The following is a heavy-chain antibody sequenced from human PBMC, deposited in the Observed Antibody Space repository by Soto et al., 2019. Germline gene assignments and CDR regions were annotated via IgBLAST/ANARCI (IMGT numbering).Heavy chain of an antibody. CDR3: ARVGDCSGGSCYYYYGMDV. CDR2: ISAYNGNT. Sequence: QVQLVQSGAEVKKPGASVKVSCKASGYTFTSYGISWVRQAPGQGLEWMGWISAYNGNTNYAQKLQGRVTISTYTSTSTAYMELRSLRSDDTAVYYCARVGDCSGGSCYYYYGMDVWCQGPTVTVSS. CDR1: GYTFTSYG. D-gene: IGHD2-15*01. J-gene: IGHJ6*02. V-gene: IGHV1-18*01.